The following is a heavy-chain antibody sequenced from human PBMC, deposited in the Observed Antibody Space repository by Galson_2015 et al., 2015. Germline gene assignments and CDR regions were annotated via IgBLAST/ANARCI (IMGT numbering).Heavy chain of an antibody. CDR3: ARLMVLEGSCDGCDWFDP. J-gene: IGHJ5*02. CDR2: IYPGDSDT. V-gene: IGHV5-51*01. Sequence: QSGAEVKKPGESLKISCKGSGYDFIQYWIGWVRQLPGKGLGWMGIIYPGDSDTRYSPSFQGQFTMSADKSISTAYLQWRTLKASDTAMYYCARLMVLEGSCDGCDWFDPWAREPWSPSPQ. CDR1: GYDFIQYW. D-gene: IGHD3-10*01.